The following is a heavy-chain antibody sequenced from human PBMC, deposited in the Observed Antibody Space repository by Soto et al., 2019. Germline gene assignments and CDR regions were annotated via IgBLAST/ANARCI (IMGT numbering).Heavy chain of an antibody. CDR3: ARYDYNGYYFDY. CDR2: INPSGGST. Sequence: VQLVESGGGLVQPGASVKVSCKASGYTFSTYYMHWVRQAPGQGYEWMGIINPSGGSTTYAQKFQGRVTMTRDTSTTTVYMELSSLKSEDTAVYYCARYDYNGYYFDYWGQGTLVTVSS. D-gene: IGHD4-4*01. V-gene: IGHV1-46*01. CDR1: GYTFSTYY. J-gene: IGHJ4*02.